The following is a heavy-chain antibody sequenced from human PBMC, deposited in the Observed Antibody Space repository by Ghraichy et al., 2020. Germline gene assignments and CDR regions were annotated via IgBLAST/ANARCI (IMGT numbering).Heavy chain of an antibody. Sequence: SETLSLTCAVYGGSFSGYYWSWIRQPPGKGLEWIGEINHSGSTNYNPSLKSRVTISVDTSKNQFSLKLSSVTAADTAVYYCARGGGYDFWSGYLSAFDIWGQGTMVTVSS. D-gene: IGHD3-3*01. CDR2: INHSGST. CDR1: GGSFSGYY. J-gene: IGHJ3*02. CDR3: ARGGGYDFWSGYLSAFDI. V-gene: IGHV4-34*01.